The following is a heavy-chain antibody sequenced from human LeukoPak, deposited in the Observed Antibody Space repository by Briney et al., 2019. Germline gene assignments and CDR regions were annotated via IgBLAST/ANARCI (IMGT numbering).Heavy chain of an antibody. CDR2: INHSGST. J-gene: IGHJ4*02. CDR3: ARPVSGRSGWNYNY. D-gene: IGHD1-7*01. V-gene: IGHV4-34*01. CDR1: GGSFSGYY. Sequence: SETLSLTCAVYGGSFSGYYWSWIRQPPGKGLEWIGEINHSGSTNYTPSLKSRVTISADTSKNQFSLKLSSVTAADTAVYYFARPVSGRSGWNYNYGAQGTLATVSS.